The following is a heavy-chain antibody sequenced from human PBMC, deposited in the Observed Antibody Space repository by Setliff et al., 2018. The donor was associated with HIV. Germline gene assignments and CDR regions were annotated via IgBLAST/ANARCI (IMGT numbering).Heavy chain of an antibody. CDR2: IIPILGIA. CDR3: ARDGAGGDAQQADDY. CDR1: GGTFSSYA. D-gene: IGHD2-21*02. Sequence: SVKVSCKASGGTFSSYAISWVRQAPGQGLEWMGGIIPILGIANYAQKFQGRVTITADKSTSTAYMELSSLRSEDTAGYYCARDGAGGDAQQADDYWGQGTLVTVSS. V-gene: IGHV1-69*10. J-gene: IGHJ4*02.